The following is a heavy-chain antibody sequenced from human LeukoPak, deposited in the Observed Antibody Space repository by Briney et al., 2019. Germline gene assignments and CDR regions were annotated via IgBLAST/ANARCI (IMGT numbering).Heavy chain of an antibody. J-gene: IGHJ6*02. D-gene: IGHD3-22*01. CDR1: GYTFTGYY. CDR3: AREPRPHYYDSSGYLTYYYYGMDV. Sequence: ASVKVSCKASGYTFTGYYMHWVRQAPGQGLEWMGWINPNSGGTNYAQKFQGRVTMTRDTSISTAYMGLSRLRSDDTAVYYCAREPRPHYYDSSGYLTYYYYGMDVWGQGTTVTVSS. V-gene: IGHV1-2*02. CDR2: INPNSGGT.